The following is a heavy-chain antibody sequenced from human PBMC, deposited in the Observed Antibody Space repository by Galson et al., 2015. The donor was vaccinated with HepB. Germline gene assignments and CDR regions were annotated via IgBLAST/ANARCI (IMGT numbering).Heavy chain of an antibody. CDR2: INRDNANT. Sequence: SVKVSCKASGYTFTNYAIHWVRQAPGQRLEWMGWINRDNANTEYSQKFQGRVTISWDTSANTAYMQLSSLKSEDTAVYYCARDGRDGDPDYWGQGSLVTVSS. J-gene: IGHJ4*02. CDR1: GYTFTNYA. D-gene: IGHD4-17*01. CDR3: ARDGRDGDPDY. V-gene: IGHV1-3*04.